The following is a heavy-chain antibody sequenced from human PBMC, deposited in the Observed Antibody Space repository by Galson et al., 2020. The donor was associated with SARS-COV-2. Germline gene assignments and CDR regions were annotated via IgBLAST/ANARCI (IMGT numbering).Heavy chain of an antibody. CDR1: GFTFSSYA. CDR3: AGAHCSGGSCYPYGMDV. V-gene: IGHV3-23*01. J-gene: IGHJ6*02. CDR2: ISGSGGNT. Sequence: GESLKISCAASGFTFSSYAMSWVRQAPGKGLEWVSAISGSGGNTYYADSVKGRFTISRDNSKNTLYVQMNSLRVEDTAVYYCAGAHCSGGSCYPYGMDVWGQGTTVTVSS. D-gene: IGHD2-15*01.